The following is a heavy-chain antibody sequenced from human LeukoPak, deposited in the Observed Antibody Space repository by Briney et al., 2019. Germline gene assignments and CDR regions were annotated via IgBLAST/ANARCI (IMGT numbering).Heavy chain of an antibody. CDR1: GFTFSAYW. J-gene: IGHJ4*02. V-gene: IGHV3-7*01. CDR3: AKDLASTGALDL. D-gene: IGHD1-14*01. Sequence: GGSLRLSCAASGFTFSAYWMHWVRQAPGKGLEWLADIRQDGDQTYYADSVKGRFTISRDNAKNSLYLQLDSLRAEDTAVYYCAKDLASTGALDLWGQGTLVTVSS. CDR2: IRQDGDQT.